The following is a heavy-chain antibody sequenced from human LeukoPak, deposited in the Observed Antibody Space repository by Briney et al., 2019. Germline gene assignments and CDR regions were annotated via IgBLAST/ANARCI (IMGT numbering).Heavy chain of an antibody. CDR2: INPNSGGT. Sequence: ASVKVSCKASGYTFTGYYMHWVRQAPGQGLEWMGWINPNSGGTNYAQKFQGRVTMTRDTSISTAYMELSRLRSDDTAVYYCARDQLRSSLVFDPWGQGTLVTVSS. V-gene: IGHV1-2*02. J-gene: IGHJ5*02. CDR3: ARDQLRSSLVFDP. CDR1: GYTFTGYY. D-gene: IGHD6-19*01.